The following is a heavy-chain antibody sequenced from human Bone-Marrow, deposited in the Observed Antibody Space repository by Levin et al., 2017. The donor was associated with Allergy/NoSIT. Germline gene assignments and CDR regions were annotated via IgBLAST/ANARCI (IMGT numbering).Heavy chain of an antibody. CDR3: ARGHVDVDYDILTGYLY. J-gene: IGHJ4*02. V-gene: IGHV3-48*01. Sequence: GESLKISCAASGFTFSSYSMNWVRQAPGKGLEWVSYISSSSSTIYYADSVKGRFTISRDNAKNSLYLQMNSLRAEDTAVYYCARGHVDVDYDILTGYLYWGQGTLVTVSS. CDR2: ISSSSSTI. CDR1: GFTFSSYS. D-gene: IGHD3-9*01.